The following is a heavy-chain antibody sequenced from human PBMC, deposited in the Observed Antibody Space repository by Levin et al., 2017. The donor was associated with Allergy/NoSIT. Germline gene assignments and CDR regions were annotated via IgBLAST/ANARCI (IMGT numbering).Heavy chain of an antibody. V-gene: IGHV4-31*03. CDR2: IYHSGNP. J-gene: IGHJ3*01. CDR3: ARDPDYDRAFDV. D-gene: IGHD4-17*01. Sequence: PSETLSLTCTVSGGSISSGGYDWTWIRQFPGKGLEYIASIYHSGNPNYNPSLKGRLTISMDTSKNQFSLKLSSVTDADTAVYYCARDPDYDRAFDVWGQGTMVTVSS. CDR1: GGSISSGGYD.